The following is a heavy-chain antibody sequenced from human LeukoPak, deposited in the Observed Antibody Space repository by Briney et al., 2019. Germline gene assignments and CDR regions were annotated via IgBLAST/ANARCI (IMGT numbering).Heavy chain of an antibody. CDR1: GFTFSSYW. D-gene: IGHD3-10*01. CDR3: ARVSSGSYYI. Sequence: GGSLRLSCAASGFTFSSYWMSWVRQAPGKGLEWVSVIYSGGSTYYADSVKGRFTISRHNSKNTMYPQMSSLRAEDTAVYYCARVSSGSYYIWGQGTLVTVSS. CDR2: IYSGGST. V-gene: IGHV3-53*04. J-gene: IGHJ4*02.